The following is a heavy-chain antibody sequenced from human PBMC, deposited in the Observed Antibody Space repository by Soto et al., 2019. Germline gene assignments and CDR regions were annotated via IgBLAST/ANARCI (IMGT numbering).Heavy chain of an antibody. CDR1: GGSIGSGGYY. V-gene: IGHV4-31*03. D-gene: IGHD3-22*01. CDR3: ARGRHYYDSSGYYHDAFDI. J-gene: IGHJ3*02. Sequence: SETLSLTCTVSGGSIGSGGYYWSWIRQHPGKGLEWIGYIYYSGSTYYNPSLKSRVTISVDTSKNQFSLKLSSVTAADTAVYYCARGRHYYDSSGYYHDAFDIWGQGTMVTVSS. CDR2: IYYSGST.